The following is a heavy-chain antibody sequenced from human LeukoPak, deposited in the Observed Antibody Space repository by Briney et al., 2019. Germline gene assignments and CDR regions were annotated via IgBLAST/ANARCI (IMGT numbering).Heavy chain of an antibody. CDR2: VYYTGST. J-gene: IGHJ4*02. D-gene: IGHD5-24*01. CDR3: AGAGPRRDGYNVDY. Sequence: PSETLSLTCTVSGDSISGYYWSWIRQPPGRGLEYIGNVYYTGSTTYNPSLKSRLTISVDTSNNQFSLTLSSVTAADSAVYYCAGAGPRRDGYNVDYWGQGTLVTVSS. V-gene: IGHV4-59*01. CDR1: GDSISGYY.